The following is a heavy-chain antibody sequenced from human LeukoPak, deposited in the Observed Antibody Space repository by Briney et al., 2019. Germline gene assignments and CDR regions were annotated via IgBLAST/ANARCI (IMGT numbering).Heavy chain of an antibody. CDR3: ARDSRNLLVVPAAGWFDP. CDR1: GYTFTSYG. V-gene: IGHV1-18*01. CDR2: ISAYNGNT. D-gene: IGHD2-2*01. J-gene: IGHJ5*02. Sequence: ASVKVSCKASGYTFTSYGISWVRQAPGQGLEWMGWISAYNGNTNYAQKLQGRVTMTTDTSTSTAHMELRSLRSDDTAVYYCARDSRNLLVVPAAGWFDPWGQGTLVTVSS.